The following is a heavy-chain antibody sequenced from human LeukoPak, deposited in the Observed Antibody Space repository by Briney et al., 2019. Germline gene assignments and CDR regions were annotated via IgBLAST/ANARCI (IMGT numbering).Heavy chain of an antibody. V-gene: IGHV1-2*02. CDR1: GYTFTAYY. J-gene: IGHJ5*02. CDR3: ARIVTSRKGIWFDP. Sequence: ASVKVSCKASGYTFTAYYIHWVRQAPGQGLEWMGWINPNSGGTNYEQKFQGRVTMTRDTSISTAYMELSRLRSDDTAVYYCARIVTSRKGIWFDPWGQGTLVTVSS. CDR2: INPNSGGT. D-gene: IGHD2-2*01.